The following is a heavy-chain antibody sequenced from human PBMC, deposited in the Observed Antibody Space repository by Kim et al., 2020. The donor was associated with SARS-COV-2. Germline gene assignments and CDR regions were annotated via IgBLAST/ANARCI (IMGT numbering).Heavy chain of an antibody. CDR1: GGSMRNSY. Sequence: SETLSLTCTVSGGSMRNSYWSWIRHPPGEGLEWIGYVHSSRTAKYNPSLKRRITISVDTSKKQFSLKLKSVTAADTAVYYCLTLTDFWGPGNLVTVSS. V-gene: IGHV4-59*01. D-gene: IGHD3-16*01. CDR2: VHSSRTA. CDR3: LTLTDF. J-gene: IGHJ4*02.